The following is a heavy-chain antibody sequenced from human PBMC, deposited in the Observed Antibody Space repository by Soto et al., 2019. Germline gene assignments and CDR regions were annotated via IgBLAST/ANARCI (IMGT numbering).Heavy chain of an antibody. CDR3: ARENYGDYSGWFDP. J-gene: IGHJ5*02. V-gene: IGHV3-33*01. Sequence: GGSLRLSCAASGFTFSSYGMHWVRQAPGKGLEWVAVIWYDGSNKYYADSVKGRFTISRDNSKNTLYLQMNSLRAEDTAVYYCARENYGDYSGWFDPWGQGTLVTVSS. D-gene: IGHD4-17*01. CDR2: IWYDGSNK. CDR1: GFTFSSYG.